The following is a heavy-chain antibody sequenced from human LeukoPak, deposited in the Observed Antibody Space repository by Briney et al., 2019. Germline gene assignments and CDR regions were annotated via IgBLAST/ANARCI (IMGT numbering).Heavy chain of an antibody. CDR3: ARDADYYDSSGYYASFDI. V-gene: IGHV4-39*02. J-gene: IGHJ3*02. D-gene: IGHD3-22*01. CDR1: GGSISSSSYY. CDR2: VYYSGST. Sequence: SETVSLTCTVSGGSISSSSYYWGWIRQPPGKGLEWIGSVYYSGSTYYNPSLKSRVTISVDTSKNQFSLKLSSVTAADTAVYYCARDADYYDSSGYYASFDIWGQGTMVTVSS.